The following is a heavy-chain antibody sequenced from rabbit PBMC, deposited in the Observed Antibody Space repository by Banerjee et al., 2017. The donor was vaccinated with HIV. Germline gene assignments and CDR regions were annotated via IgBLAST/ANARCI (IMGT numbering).Heavy chain of an antibody. D-gene: IGHD6-1*01. V-gene: IGHV1S40*01. CDR2: IYGDSSGKT. J-gene: IGHJ3*01. Sequence: QSLEESGGDLVKPGASLTLTCEASGIDFSSSYYMCWVRQAPGKGLEWIACIYGDSSGKTYYASWAKGRFTISKTSSTTVTLQMTSLTAADTATYFCARDITDYGYAIRRLDLWGPGTLVTVS. CDR3: ARDITDYGYAIRRLDL. CDR1: GIDFSSSYY.